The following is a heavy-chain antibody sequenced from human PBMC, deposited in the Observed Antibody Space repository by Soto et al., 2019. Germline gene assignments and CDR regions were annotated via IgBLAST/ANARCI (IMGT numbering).Heavy chain of an antibody. CDR3: AGLANSWSIDDY. V-gene: IGHV4-59*01. J-gene: IGHJ4*02. CDR1: GGSISNFY. D-gene: IGHD6-6*01. CDR2: MDYSGST. Sequence: SETLSLTCTVSGGSISNFYWSWIRQPPGKGLGWMGIMDYSGSTSYNPSLKSRVTISVDTSKNQFSLNLSSVTAADTAVYYCAGLANSWSIDDYWGQGTLVTVSS.